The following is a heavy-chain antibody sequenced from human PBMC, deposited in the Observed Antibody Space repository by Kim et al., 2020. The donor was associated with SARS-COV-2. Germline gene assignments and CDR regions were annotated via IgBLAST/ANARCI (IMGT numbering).Heavy chain of an antibody. Sequence: GGSLRLSCAASGFTFSSYAMHWVRQAPGKGLEWVAVISYDGSNKYYADSVKGRFTISRDNSKNTLYLQMNSLRAEDTAVYYCARAPGPGYSSSWYGDWFDPWGQGTLVTVSS. CDR3: ARAPGPGYSSSWYGDWFDP. V-gene: IGHV3-30*04. CDR2: ISYDGSNK. CDR1: GFTFSSYA. J-gene: IGHJ5*02. D-gene: IGHD6-13*01.